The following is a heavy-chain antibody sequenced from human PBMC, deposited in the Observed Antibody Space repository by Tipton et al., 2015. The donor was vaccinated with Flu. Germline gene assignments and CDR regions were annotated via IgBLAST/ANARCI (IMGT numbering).Heavy chain of an antibody. V-gene: IGHV4-59*12. CDR2: IYNSQYT. Sequence: TLSLTCTVSGGFFTSYYWNWIRQPPGKGLEWIGYIYNSQYTKYNPSLKSRVTISVDTSKKQFSLQLRSVTAADPAVYYCARDPSLGMPDYFDSWGQGTLVTASS. CDR3: ARDPSLGMPDYFDS. D-gene: IGHD2-2*01. J-gene: IGHJ4*02. CDR1: GGFFTSYY.